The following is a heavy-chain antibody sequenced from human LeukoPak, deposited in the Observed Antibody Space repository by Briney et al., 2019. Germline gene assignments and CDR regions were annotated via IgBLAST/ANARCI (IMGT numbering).Heavy chain of an antibody. Sequence: SWETLSLTCAVSGGSISGYYWSWIRQPPGKGLEWIGYIYYSGTTKYNPSLKSRVTISVDTSKNQFSLKLTSVTAADSAVYYCARQGNRAIATGHGLDVWGQGTTVTLSS. V-gene: IGHV4-59*08. D-gene: IGHD6-6*01. CDR2: IYYSGTT. J-gene: IGHJ6*02. CDR3: ARQGNRAIATGHGLDV. CDR1: GGSISGYY.